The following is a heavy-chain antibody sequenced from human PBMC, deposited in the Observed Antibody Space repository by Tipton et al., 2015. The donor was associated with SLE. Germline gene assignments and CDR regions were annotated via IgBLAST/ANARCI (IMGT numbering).Heavy chain of an antibody. CDR2: IIPIFGTA. CDR3: AGGVGEYFGY. D-gene: IGHD3-16*01. CDR1: GGTFSSYA. Sequence: QLVQSGAEVKKPGSSVKVSCKASGGTFSSYAISWVRQAPGPGLERMGGIIPIFGTANYARKFQGRVTIPADESTNTAYMGLSSLRSEETAGYYCAGGVGEYFGYGGQGTLVTVSS. J-gene: IGHJ4*02. V-gene: IGHV1-69*01.